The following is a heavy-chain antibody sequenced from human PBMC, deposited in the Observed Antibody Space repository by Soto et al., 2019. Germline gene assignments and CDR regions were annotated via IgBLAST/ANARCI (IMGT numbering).Heavy chain of an antibody. J-gene: IGHJ6*02. CDR1: GYIFVNYG. CDR2: ISPYTGNT. D-gene: IGHD3-16*01. V-gene: IGHV1-18*01. CDR3: VMVDNYVTPTPQDA. Sequence: QVQLVQSGDEVKKPGASVKVSCKASGYIFVNYGIAWLRQAPGQGLEWMGWISPYTGNTHSATTVQGRLTMTTDTSTSTAYMDRGSLTSDATAVYYCVMVDNYVTPTPQDAWGQGTTVTVSS.